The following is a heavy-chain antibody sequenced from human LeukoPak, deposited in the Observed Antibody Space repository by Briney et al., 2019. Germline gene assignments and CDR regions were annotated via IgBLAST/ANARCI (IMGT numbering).Heavy chain of an antibody. D-gene: IGHD6-19*01. CDR3: ARGHSSGWYGDDY. CDR1: GGSFSGYY. Sequence: SETLSLTCAVYGGSFSGYYWSWIRQPPGKGLEWIGEINHSGSTNYNPSLKSRVTMSVDTSKNQFSLKLSSVTAADTAVYYCARGHSSGWYGDDYWGQGALVTVSS. J-gene: IGHJ4*02. CDR2: INHSGST. V-gene: IGHV4-34*01.